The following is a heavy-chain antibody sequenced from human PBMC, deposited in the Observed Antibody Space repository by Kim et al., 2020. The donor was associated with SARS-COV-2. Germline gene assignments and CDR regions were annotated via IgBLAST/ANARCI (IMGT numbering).Heavy chain of an antibody. CDR2: IYPGDSDT. V-gene: IGHV5-51*01. CDR1: GYSFTSYW. CDR3: ARAYYYDSSGYYPGAFDI. Sequence: GESLKISCKGSGYSFTSYWIGWVRQMPGKGLEWMGIIYPGDSDTRYSPSFQGQVTISADKSISTAYLQWSSLKASDTAMYYCARAYYYDSSGYYPGAFDIWGQGTMVTVSS. D-gene: IGHD3-22*01. J-gene: IGHJ3*02.